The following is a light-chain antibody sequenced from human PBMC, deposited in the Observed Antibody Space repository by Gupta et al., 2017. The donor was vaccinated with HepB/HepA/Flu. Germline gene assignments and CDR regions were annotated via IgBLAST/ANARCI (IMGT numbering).Light chain of an antibody. CDR3: NSSKSRYNLVV. J-gene: IGLJ2*01. V-gene: IGLV2-14*01. CDR2: SVS. Sequence: QSALTQPASVSGSPGQSITISCTGSSSDIGGFDAVSWYQQYPGKAPKLLIYSVSNRPSGVPYRFSGSKSGTTASLTINGVQAEDEAGYYCNSSKSRYNLVVFGGGTKLTVL. CDR1: SSDIGGFDA.